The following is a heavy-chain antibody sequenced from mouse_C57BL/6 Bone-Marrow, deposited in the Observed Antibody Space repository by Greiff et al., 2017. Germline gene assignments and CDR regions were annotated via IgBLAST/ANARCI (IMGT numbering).Heavy chain of an antibody. V-gene: IGHV1-55*01. CDR1: GYTFTSYW. D-gene: IGHD2-4*01. Sequence: QVQLQQPGAELVKPGASVKMSCKASGYTFTSYWITWVKQRPGQGLEWIGDIYPGSGSTNYNEKFKSKATLTVDTSSSTAYMQLSSLTSEDSAVYYCAMGSYDYALFDYWGQGTTLTVSS. CDR2: IYPGSGST. J-gene: IGHJ2*01. CDR3: AMGSYDYALFDY.